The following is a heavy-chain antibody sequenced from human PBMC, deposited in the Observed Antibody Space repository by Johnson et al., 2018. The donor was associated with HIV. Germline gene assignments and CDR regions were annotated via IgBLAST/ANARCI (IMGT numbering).Heavy chain of an antibody. V-gene: IGHV3-30*19. CDR1: GFTFSSYG. Sequence: VQLVESGGGVVQPGGSLRLSCAASGFTFSSYGMHWVRQAPGKGLEWVAVVSYDGTKKYYADSVKGRFTISRDNSKNTLYLQMNSLRAEDTAVYYCARGDWLTVVTSPDAFDIWGQGTMVTVSS. CDR2: VSYDGTKK. CDR3: ARGDWLTVVTSPDAFDI. D-gene: IGHD4-23*01. J-gene: IGHJ3*02.